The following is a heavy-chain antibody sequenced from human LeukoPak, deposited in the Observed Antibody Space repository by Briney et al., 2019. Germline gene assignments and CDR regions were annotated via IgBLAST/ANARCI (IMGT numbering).Heavy chain of an antibody. J-gene: IGHJ4*02. CDR1: GFTVSSNY. Sequence: GGSLRLSCAASGFTVSSNYMSWVRQAPGKGLEWVSVIYSGGSTYYADSVKGRFTISRDNSKNTADLQMNSLRAEDTAVYYCARVHDYDSSVAYSGQGTLVTVFS. CDR3: ARVHDYDSSVAY. V-gene: IGHV3-66*01. D-gene: IGHD3-22*01. CDR2: IYSGGST.